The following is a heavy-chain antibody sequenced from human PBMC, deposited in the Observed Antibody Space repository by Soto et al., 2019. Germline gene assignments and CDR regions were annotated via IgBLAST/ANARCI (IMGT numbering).Heavy chain of an antibody. CDR3: AKTAPRVIPQFDP. D-gene: IGHD2-21*02. CDR1: VFTFSSYA. CDR2: ISGSGGST. V-gene: IGHV3-23*01. J-gene: IGHJ5*02. Sequence: PVGSLRLSCTASVFTFSSYAMSCVRHSPGKGLEWVSAISGSGGSTYYADSVKGRFTISRDNSKNTLYLQMNSLRAEDTAVYYCAKTAPRVIPQFDPWGQGTLVTLSS.